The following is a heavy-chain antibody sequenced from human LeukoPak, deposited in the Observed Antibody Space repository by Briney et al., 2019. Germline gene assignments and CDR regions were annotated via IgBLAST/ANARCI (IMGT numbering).Heavy chain of an antibody. CDR3: ARNYYDSSGYYLPDFDY. V-gene: IGHV1-18*01. D-gene: IGHD3-22*01. Sequence: ASVKVSCKASGYTFTSYGISWVRQAPGQGLEWMGWISAYNGNTNYAQKLQGRVTMTTDTSTSTAYMELQSLRSDDTAVYYCARNYYDSSGYYLPDFDYWGQGTLVTVSS. CDR1: GYTFTSYG. CDR2: ISAYNGNT. J-gene: IGHJ4*02.